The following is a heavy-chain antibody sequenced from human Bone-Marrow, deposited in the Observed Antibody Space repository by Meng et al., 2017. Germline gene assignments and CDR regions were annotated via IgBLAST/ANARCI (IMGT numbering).Heavy chain of an antibody. V-gene: IGHV3-9*01. Sequence: SLKISCAASGFTFDDYAMHWVRQAPGKGLEWVSGISWNSGSIGYADSVKGRFTISRDNAKNSLYLQMNSLRAEDTALYYCAKDMNPYYYDSSDYSRHAFDIWGQGTMVTVSS. CDR2: ISWNSGSI. CDR3: AKDMNPYYYDSSDYSRHAFDI. D-gene: IGHD3-22*01. CDR1: GFTFDDYA. J-gene: IGHJ3*02.